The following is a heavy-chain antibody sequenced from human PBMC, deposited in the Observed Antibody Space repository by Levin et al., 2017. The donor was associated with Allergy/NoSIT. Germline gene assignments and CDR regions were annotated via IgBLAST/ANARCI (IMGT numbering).Heavy chain of an antibody. CDR1: GFTFSNFS. CDR3: ARDWYDVLTGYYNRHYYYGMDV. D-gene: IGHD3-9*01. CDR2: ISYDGNNE. J-gene: IGHJ6*02. Sequence: LSLTCVASGFTFSNFSMHWVRQAPGKGLEWVTVISYDGNNEYYADSVKGRFTISRDNSKNTLYLQVNSLRVDDTAVYYCARDWYDVLTGYYNRHYYYGMDVWGQGTTVTVSS. V-gene: IGHV3-30-3*01.